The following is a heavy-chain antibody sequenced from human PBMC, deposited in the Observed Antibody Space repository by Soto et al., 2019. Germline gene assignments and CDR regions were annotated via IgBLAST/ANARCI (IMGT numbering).Heavy chain of an antibody. D-gene: IGHD2-8*01. CDR3: STDRGVIDFVIFAS. J-gene: IGHJ4*02. CDR2: IKSKTYGEPP. Sequence: EVQLVESGGGFVKQGGSLRLSCAASGFTFSNGWMAWVRQAPGKGLEWVGRIKSKTYGEPPDYAAPVKDRFTISSDNSRRALDLQIHSLKLEHTSGYYCSTDRGVIDFVIFASRGQGTRVTVSS. CDR1: GFTFSNGW. V-gene: IGHV3-15*01.